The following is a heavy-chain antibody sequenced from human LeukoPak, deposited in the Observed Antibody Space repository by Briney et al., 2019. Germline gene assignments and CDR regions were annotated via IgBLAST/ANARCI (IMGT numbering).Heavy chain of an antibody. V-gene: IGHV4-34*01. CDR1: GGSFSGYY. J-gene: IGHJ6*03. Sequence: PSETLSFTCAGYGGSFSGYYWSWIRQPPGKGLEWSGEINHSGSTNYNPSLKSRVTISVETSKNQFSLKLSSVTAADTAVYYCARGVLSLRYYYYYMDVWGKGTTVTVSS. D-gene: IGHD2/OR15-2a*01. CDR2: INHSGST. CDR3: ARGVLSLRYYYYYMDV.